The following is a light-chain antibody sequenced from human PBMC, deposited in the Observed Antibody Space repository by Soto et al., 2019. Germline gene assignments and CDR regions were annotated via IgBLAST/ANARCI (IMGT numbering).Light chain of an antibody. V-gene: IGKV1-33*01. CDR3: EQSDSLPIT. CDR1: QDISNY. J-gene: IGKJ5*01. Sequence: DIQMTQSPSSLSASVGDRVTITCRASQDISNYLNWYQQRPGKAPKLLIYDASNLERGVPSRFSGTRSVTHFTLAVTILQPEDVAAYFCEQSDSLPITFGHGTRLAI. CDR2: DAS.